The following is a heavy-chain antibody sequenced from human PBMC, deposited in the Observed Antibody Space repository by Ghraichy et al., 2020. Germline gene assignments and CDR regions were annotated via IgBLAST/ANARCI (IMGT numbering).Heavy chain of an antibody. J-gene: IGHJ4*02. V-gene: IGHV4-34*01. CDR1: GDGLNYYY. D-gene: IGHD3-22*01. CDR3: ARRLSGYYRYFDS. CDR2: ITHSGTT. Sequence: SETLSLTCNVYGDGLNYYYWTWIRQSPGKGLEWIGEITHSGTTKYTPSLRGRVAISIDISKNHFSLTLNSVTAADTALYYCARRLSGYYRYFDSWGQGVPVTVSS.